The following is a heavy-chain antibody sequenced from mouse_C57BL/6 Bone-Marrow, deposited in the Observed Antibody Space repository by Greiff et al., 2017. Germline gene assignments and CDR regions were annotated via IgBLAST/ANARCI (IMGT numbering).Heavy chain of an antibody. Sequence: QVQLQQSDAELVKPGASVKISCKVSGYTFTDHTIHWMKQRPEQGLEWIGYIYPRDGSTKYNEKFKGKATLTADKSSRTAYMQLNSLTSEDSAVYFCSLGNYVGRYAMDYWGQGTSVTVSS. CDR2: IYPRDGST. CDR1: GYTFTDHT. D-gene: IGHD2-1*01. V-gene: IGHV1-78*01. J-gene: IGHJ4*01. CDR3: SLGNYVGRYAMDY.